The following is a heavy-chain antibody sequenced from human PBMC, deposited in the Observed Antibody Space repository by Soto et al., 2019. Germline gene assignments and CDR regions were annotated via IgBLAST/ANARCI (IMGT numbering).Heavy chain of an antibody. CDR1: GGSFSGYY. Sequence: SETLSLTCAVYGGSFSGYYWSWIRQPPGKGLEWIGEINHSGSTNYNPSLKSRVTISVDTSKNQFSRKLSSVTAADTAVYYCASRGAAAGSPPYFDYWGQGTLVTVSS. CDR2: INHSGST. CDR3: ASRGAAAGSPPYFDY. J-gene: IGHJ4*02. V-gene: IGHV4-34*01. D-gene: IGHD6-13*01.